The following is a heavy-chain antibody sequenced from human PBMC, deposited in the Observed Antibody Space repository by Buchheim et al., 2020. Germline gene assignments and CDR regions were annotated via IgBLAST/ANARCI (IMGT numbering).Heavy chain of an antibody. V-gene: IGHV4-4*07. CDR2: IYTSGST. CDR3: AKGRHYYDSSGYYSTYNWFDP. D-gene: IGHD3-22*01. J-gene: IGHJ5*02. Sequence: QVQLQESGPGLVKPSETLSLTCTVSGGSISSYYWSWIRQPAGKGLEWIGRIYTSGSTNYNPSLKSRVTMSVDTSKNQFSLKLSSVTAADTAVYYCAKGRHYYDSSGYYSTYNWFDPWGQGTL. CDR1: GGSISSYY.